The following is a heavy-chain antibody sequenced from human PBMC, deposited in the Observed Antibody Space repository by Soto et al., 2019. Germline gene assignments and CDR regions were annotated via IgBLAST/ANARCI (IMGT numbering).Heavy chain of an antibody. Sequence: EVQLLESGGGLVQPGGSLRLSCAASGFTFSSYAMSWVRQAPGKGLEWVSAISGSGGSTYYADSVKGRFTISRENSKNTMYLQMKSLRAEDTAVYYCAKDQVRGVIITGDFDYWGQGTLVTVSS. J-gene: IGHJ4*02. CDR2: ISGSGGST. V-gene: IGHV3-23*01. CDR1: GFTFSSYA. CDR3: AKDQVRGVIITGDFDY. D-gene: IGHD3-10*01.